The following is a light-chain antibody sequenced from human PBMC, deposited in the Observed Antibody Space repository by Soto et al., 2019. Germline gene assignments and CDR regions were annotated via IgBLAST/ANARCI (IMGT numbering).Light chain of an antibody. J-gene: IGLJ2*01. CDR3: CSYAGVGTWV. Sequence: QPVLTQPASVSGSPGQSITISCTGISSDVGNYNLVSWYQQHPGKAPQVMIYEVIKRPSGVSNRFSGSKSGNTASLTISGLQAEDEADYYCCSYAGVGTWVFGGGTKVTVL. CDR2: EVI. CDR1: SSDVGNYNL. V-gene: IGLV2-23*02.